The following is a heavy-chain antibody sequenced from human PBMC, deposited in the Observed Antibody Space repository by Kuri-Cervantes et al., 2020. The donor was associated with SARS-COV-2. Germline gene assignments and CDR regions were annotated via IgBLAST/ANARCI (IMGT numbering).Heavy chain of an antibody. CDR2: IIPIIGLA. D-gene: IGHD5-18*01. CDR1: GGTFSSAI. CDR3: ARVRLRGYRADAFDI. J-gene: IGHJ3*02. Sequence: SVKVSCKASGGTFSSAIISWVRQAPGQGLEWMGGIIPIIGLANYAEMFQGRVTITADQSTTTAYMELSSLRAEDTAVYYCARVRLRGYRADAFDIWGQGTMVTVSS. V-gene: IGHV1-69*10.